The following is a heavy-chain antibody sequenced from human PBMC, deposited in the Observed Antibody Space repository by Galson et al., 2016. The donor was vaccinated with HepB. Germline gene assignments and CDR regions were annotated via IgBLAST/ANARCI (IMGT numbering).Heavy chain of an antibody. D-gene: IGHD2-15*01. V-gene: IGHV4-31*03. CDR1: GASISSGDYY. CDR3: ARTPRSRFAVDSYYFDY. Sequence: TLSLTCTVSGASISSGDYYWSWIRQLPGKDLEWIGYIFHSGSTYYNPSLKSRFTVSVDTSKNQFSLRLSSVTAADTAVYYCARTPRSRFAVDSYYFDYWGQGTLVTVSS. CDR2: IFHSGST. J-gene: IGHJ4*02.